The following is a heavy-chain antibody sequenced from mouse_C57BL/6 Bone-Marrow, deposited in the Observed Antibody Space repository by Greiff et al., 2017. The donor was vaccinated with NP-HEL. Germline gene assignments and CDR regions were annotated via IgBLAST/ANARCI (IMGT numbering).Heavy chain of an antibody. CDR3: VRDQRTWFAY. J-gene: IGHJ3*01. CDR2: IRSKSNNYAT. V-gene: IGHV10-1*01. Sequence: EVKLLESGGGLVQPKGSLKLSCAASGFSFNTYAMNWVRQAPGKGLEWVARIRSKSNNYATYYADSVKDSFTISRDDSESMLYLQMNNLKTEDTAMYYCVRDQRTWFAYWGQGTLVTVSA. CDR1: GFSFNTYA.